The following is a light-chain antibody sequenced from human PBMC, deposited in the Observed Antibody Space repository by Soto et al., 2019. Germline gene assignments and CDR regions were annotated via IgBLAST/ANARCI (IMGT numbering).Light chain of an antibody. CDR3: QQYGTSQIT. J-gene: IGKJ4*01. Sequence: PVDMGTLSCRSSQSVRSEYFAWYQQKPGQPPRVILFGVSTRATAIPDRFSGSGSGTDFTLTISRLEPDDFGLYYCQQYGTSQITFGGGTKVDIK. CDR2: GVS. CDR1: QSVRSEY. V-gene: IGKV3-20*01.